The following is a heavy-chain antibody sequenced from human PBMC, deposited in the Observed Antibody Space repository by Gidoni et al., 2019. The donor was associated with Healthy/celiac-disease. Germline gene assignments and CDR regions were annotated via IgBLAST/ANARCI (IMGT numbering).Heavy chain of an antibody. CDR1: GGSISRGSYY. CDR2: IYTSGTT. J-gene: IGHJ5*02. CDR3: ARVSDFWSGYRGFDP. Sequence: QVQLQESGPGLVKPSQTLSLPCTVSGGSISRGSYYWNWIRQPAGKGLEWIGRIYTSGTTSYNPSLKSRVTISVDTSKNQFSLKLSSVTAADTAVYYCARVSDFWSGYRGFDPWGQGTLVTVSS. V-gene: IGHV4-61*02. D-gene: IGHD3-3*01.